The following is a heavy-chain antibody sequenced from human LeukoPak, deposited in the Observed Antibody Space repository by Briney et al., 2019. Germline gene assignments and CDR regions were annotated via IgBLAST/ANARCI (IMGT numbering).Heavy chain of an antibody. CDR1: GFTFSSYW. Sequence: GGSLRLSCAASGFTFSSYWMHWVRQAPGKGLVWVSRINSDGSSTSYADSVKGRFTISRDNAKNTLYLQMNSLRAEDTAVYYCARDAPYDSRNYWGGTGGHWGQGTLVTVSS. CDR3: ARDAPYDSRNYWGGTGGH. CDR2: INSDGSST. J-gene: IGHJ4*02. V-gene: IGHV3-74*01. D-gene: IGHD3-22*01.